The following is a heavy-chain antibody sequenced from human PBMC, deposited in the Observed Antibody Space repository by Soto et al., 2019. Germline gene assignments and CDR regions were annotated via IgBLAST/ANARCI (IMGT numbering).Heavy chain of an antibody. CDR2: INTDGGSS. CDR1: GFTFSGHW. V-gene: IGHV3-74*03. J-gene: IGHJ3*02. CDR3: AREAGYCSRTSCYRRAFDT. D-gene: IGHD2-2*01. Sequence: GGSLRLSCAASGFTFSGHWMHWVRQVAGKGLEWVSRINTDGGSSAYADSVKGRFTISRDNAKNTLFLQMNGLRAEDTAVYYCAREAGYCSRTSCYRRAFDTWGQGTTVTVSS.